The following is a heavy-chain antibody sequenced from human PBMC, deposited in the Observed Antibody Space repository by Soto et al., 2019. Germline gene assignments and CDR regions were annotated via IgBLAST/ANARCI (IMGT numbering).Heavy chain of an antibody. CDR2: ISGSGGST. J-gene: IGHJ6*02. D-gene: IGHD5-18*01. V-gene: IGHV3-23*01. CDR3: AKLFGGYSYGYNYYGMDV. CDR1: GFTFSSYA. Sequence: GGSLRLSCAASGFTFSSYAMSWVRQAPGKGLEWVSAISGSGGSTYYADSVKGRFTISRDNSKNTLYLQMNSLRAEDTAVYYCAKLFGGYSYGYNYYGMDVWGQGTTVTVSS.